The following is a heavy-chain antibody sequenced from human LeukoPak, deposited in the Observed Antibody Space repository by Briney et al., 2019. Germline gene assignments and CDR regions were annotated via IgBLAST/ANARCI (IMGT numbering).Heavy chain of an antibody. J-gene: IGHJ5*02. CDR3: AKVRSVNWFDP. Sequence: PRGSLSLSCAASGFTFSSYAMSWVRQAPGKGLEWVSTISGSGGSTYYAGSVKGRFTISRDNSKNTLYLQMNSLRAEDTAVYYCAKVRSVNWFDPWGQTTVITVSS. D-gene: IGHD3-3*01. V-gene: IGHV3-23*01. CDR2: ISGSGGST. CDR1: GFTFSSYA.